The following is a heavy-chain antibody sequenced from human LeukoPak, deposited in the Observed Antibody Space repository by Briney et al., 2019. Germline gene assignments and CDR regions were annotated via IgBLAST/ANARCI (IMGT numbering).Heavy chain of an antibody. CDR3: ARDKAVGPTLLDY. Sequence: GGSLRLSCAASGFAFSTYEMNWVRQAPGKGLEWVSYISSDRTTKYYADSVKGRFTISRDNAKNSLFLQMNSLRAEDTAVYYCARDKAVGPTLLDYWGQGTLVTVSS. J-gene: IGHJ4*02. CDR2: ISSDRTTK. V-gene: IGHV3-48*03. CDR1: GFAFSTYE. D-gene: IGHD1-26*01.